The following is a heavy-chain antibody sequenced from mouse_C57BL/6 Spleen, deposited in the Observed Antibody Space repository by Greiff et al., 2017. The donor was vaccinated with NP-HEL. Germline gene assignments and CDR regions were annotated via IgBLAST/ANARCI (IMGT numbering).Heavy chain of an antibody. CDR1: GYSFTGYF. J-gene: IGHJ2*01. Sequence: VQLQQSGPELVKPGDSVKISCKASGYSFTGYFMNWVMQSHGKSLEWIGRINPYNGDTFYNQKFKGKATLTVDKSSNTAHMELRSLTSEDSAVYYCARGGSTVVATGGLDYWGQGTTLTVSS. V-gene: IGHV1-20*01. CDR3: ARGGSTVVATGGLDY. CDR2: INPYNGDT. D-gene: IGHD1-1*01.